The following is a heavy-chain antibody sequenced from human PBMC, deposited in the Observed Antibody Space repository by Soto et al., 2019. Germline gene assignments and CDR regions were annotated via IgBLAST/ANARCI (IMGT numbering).Heavy chain of an antibody. CDR2: IKSDGSST. Sequence: GGSLRLSCAASGFTFSSYWMHWVRQVPEKGLVWVSRIKSDGSSTSYADSVKGRFTISRDNAKNTLYLQMNGLRAEDTAVYYCARDDHGYFSGKHDAFDIWGLGTMVTASS. D-gene: IGHD4-17*01. J-gene: IGHJ3*02. CDR1: GFTFSSYW. V-gene: IGHV3-74*01. CDR3: ARDDHGYFSGKHDAFDI.